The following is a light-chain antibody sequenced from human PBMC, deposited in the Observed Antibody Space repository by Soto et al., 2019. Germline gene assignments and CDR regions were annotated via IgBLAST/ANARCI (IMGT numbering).Light chain of an antibody. CDR2: GAS. CDR1: QGISSF. J-gene: IGKJ4*01. CDR3: QQLNSYPQT. V-gene: IGKV1-9*01. Sequence: DIQLTQSPAVLSASVGDRVTITCRARQGISSFLAWFQQKPGKAPNLLIYGASTLQSGAPSRLSGSGSGTEFTLTISSLQPEDFATYYCQQLNSYPQTFGGGSKVDIK.